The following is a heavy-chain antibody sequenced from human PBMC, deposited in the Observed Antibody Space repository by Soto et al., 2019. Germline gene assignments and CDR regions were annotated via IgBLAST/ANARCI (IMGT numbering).Heavy chain of an antibody. Sequence: QVQLVDAGGGVVHPGRSLRLSCAASGFTFSSYAMHWVRQAPGKGLEWVAVISYDGSNKYYAESVKGRFTISRDNSKNTLYLQMNSLRAEDTAVYYCAAGITFGGGIDYWGQGTLVTVSS. J-gene: IGHJ4*02. CDR3: AAGITFGGGIDY. D-gene: IGHD3-16*02. V-gene: IGHV3-30-3*01. CDR2: ISYDGSNK. CDR1: GFTFSSYA.